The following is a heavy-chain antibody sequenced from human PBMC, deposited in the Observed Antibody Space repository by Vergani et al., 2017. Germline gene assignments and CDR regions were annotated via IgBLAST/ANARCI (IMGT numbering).Heavy chain of an antibody. Sequence: QVQLVQSGDEVKKPGASVKVSCRASGYTFTRYFMHWLRQAPGQGLEWLGWISVYNGETKFAQKFQGRVTLTRDTSTDTAYMEMGSLRSDDTAVYYCARDRGNSGDYNFDYWGQGTLVTVSS. D-gene: IGHD1-26*01. V-gene: IGHV1-18*04. CDR1: GYTFTRYF. CDR3: ARDRGNSGDYNFDY. CDR2: ISVYNGET. J-gene: IGHJ4*02.